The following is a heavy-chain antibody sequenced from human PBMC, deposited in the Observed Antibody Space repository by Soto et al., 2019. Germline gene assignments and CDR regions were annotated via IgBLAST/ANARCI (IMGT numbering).Heavy chain of an antibody. CDR2: IYYTGTT. V-gene: IGHV4-59*01. J-gene: IGHJ4*02. Sequence: SETLSLTCSVSGTSIRGYYWTWIRQPPGKGLEWIGYIYYTGTTNYNPSLKRRVTISVDTSKNQFSLRLNSVTAADTGVYYWAREVSSFGSKHFEFWGQGALVTVSS. D-gene: IGHD3-10*01. CDR3: AREVSSFGSKHFEF. CDR1: GTSIRGYY.